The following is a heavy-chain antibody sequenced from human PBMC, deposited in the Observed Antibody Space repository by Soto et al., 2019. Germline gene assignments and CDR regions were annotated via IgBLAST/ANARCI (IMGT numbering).Heavy chain of an antibody. V-gene: IGHV3-23*01. J-gene: IGHJ5*02. CDR2: ISGSGDTT. Sequence: GGSLRLSCAASGFTFSSYAMSWVRQAPGKGLEWVSAISGSGDTTYYADSVKGRFTISRDNSKNTLYLQMNSLRAEDTAVYYCANHGYIWGSYFSTFDHWGQGTLVTVSS. CDR3: ANHGYIWGSYFSTFDH. CDR1: GFTFSSYA. D-gene: IGHD3-16*01.